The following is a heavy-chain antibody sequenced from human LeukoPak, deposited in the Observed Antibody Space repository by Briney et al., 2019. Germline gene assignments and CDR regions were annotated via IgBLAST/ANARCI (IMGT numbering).Heavy chain of an antibody. Sequence: SETLSLTCAVYGGPFSGYYWSWIRQPPGKGLEWIGRIYTSGSTNYNPSLKSRVTMSVDTSKNQFSLKLSSVTAADTAVYYCAREDTVTTKSLDYWGQGTLVTVSS. CDR2: IYTSGST. CDR1: GGPFSGYY. D-gene: IGHD4-17*01. J-gene: IGHJ4*02. CDR3: AREDTVTTKSLDY. V-gene: IGHV4-59*10.